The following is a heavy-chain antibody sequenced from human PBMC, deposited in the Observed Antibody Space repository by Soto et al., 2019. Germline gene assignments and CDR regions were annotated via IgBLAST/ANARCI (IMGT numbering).Heavy chain of an antibody. D-gene: IGHD6-13*01. J-gene: IGHJ6*03. CDR2: IYYSGST. CDR1: GGSISSYY. V-gene: IGHV4-59*01. CDR3: ARGIGAAGYYYYYMDV. Sequence: SETLSLTCTVSGGSISSYYWSWIRQPPGKGLEWIGYIYYSGSTNYNPSLKSRVTISVDTSKNQFSLKLSSVTAADTAVYYCARGIGAAGYYYYYMDVWGKGTTVTVSS.